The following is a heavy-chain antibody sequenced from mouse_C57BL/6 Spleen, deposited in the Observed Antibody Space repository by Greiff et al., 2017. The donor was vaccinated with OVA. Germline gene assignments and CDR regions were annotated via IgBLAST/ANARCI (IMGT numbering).Heavy chain of an antibody. Sequence: EVKLMESEGGLVQPGSSMKLSCTASGFTFSDYYMAWVRQVPEKGLEWVANINYDGSSTYYLDSLKSRFIISRDNAKNILYLQMSSLKSEDTATYYCARDEGNGAMDYWGQGTSVTVSS. CDR1: GFTFSDYY. D-gene: IGHD2-1*01. CDR3: ARDEGNGAMDY. V-gene: IGHV5-16*01. J-gene: IGHJ4*01. CDR2: INYDGSST.